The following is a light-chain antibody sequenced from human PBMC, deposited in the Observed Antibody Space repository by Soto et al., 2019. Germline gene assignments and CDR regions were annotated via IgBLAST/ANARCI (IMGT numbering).Light chain of an antibody. CDR3: QQYNNWPRT. V-gene: IGKV3-15*01. CDR1: QSVSAN. CDR2: GAS. J-gene: IGKJ1*01. Sequence: IVRPQYPATLSVSTGERATLSCRASQSVSANLAWYQQKPGQAPRLLIYGASTRATGVPARFSGSGSGTEFTLTIGSLQSEDFAVYYCQQYNNWPRTFGQVTKV.